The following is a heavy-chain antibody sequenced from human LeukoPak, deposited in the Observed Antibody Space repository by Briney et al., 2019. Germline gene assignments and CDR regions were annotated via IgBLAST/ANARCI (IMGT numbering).Heavy chain of an antibody. CDR2: INAGNGNT. Sequence: ASVKISCKASGYTFTSYAMHWVRQAPGQRLEWMGWINAGNGNTKYSQKFQGRVTITRDTSASTAYMELSSLRSEDTAVYYCARGDGYNLGDYWGQGTLVTVSS. V-gene: IGHV1-3*01. CDR1: GYTFTSYA. J-gene: IGHJ4*02. D-gene: IGHD5-24*01. CDR3: ARGDGYNLGDY.